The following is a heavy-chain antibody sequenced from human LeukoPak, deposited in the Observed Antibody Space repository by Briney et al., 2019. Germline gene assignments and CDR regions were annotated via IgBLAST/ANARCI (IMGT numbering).Heavy chain of an antibody. J-gene: IGHJ4*02. CDR2: FYASGKT. V-gene: IGHV4-61*02. CDR3: ARSFSEKFYFES. CDR1: GDSISRGRYY. D-gene: IGHD1-26*01. Sequence: SETLSLTCTVSGDSISRGRYYWSWVRQPAGKELEWIGRFYASGKTDYNPYTPSLKSRVAMSLDTSKNQVSLYLTSVTAADTAMYFCARSFSEKFYFESWGQGTLVTVSS.